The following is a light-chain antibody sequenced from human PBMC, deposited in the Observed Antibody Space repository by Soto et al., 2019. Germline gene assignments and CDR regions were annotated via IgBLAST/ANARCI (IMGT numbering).Light chain of an antibody. CDR1: QSLLHRIGNNY. Sequence: DIVMTQSPLSLPVTPGEPASISCRSSQSLLHRIGNNYLNWYLQKPGQSPQLLIYLGSTRASGVPDRFSGSGSGTDFTLKISRVEAEDVGVYYCLQALQTPPTFGQGTRLEIK. V-gene: IGKV2-28*01. CDR2: LGS. J-gene: IGKJ5*01. CDR3: LQALQTPPT.